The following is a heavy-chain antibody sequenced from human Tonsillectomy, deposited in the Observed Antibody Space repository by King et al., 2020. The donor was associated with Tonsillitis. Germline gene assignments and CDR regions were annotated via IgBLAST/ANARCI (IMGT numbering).Heavy chain of an antibody. D-gene: IGHD2-21*01. J-gene: IGHJ4*02. CDR3: ARATVAGFDY. Sequence: VQLVESGGGLVQPGGSLRLSCAASGFTFSSYWMHWVRQAPGKGLVWVSRIKSDGSITSYAGSVKGRLTISRDNAKNTLYLQVNSLRVEDTAVYYCARATVAGFDYWGQGTLVTVSS. CDR2: IKSDGSIT. V-gene: IGHV3-74*01. CDR1: GFTFSSYW.